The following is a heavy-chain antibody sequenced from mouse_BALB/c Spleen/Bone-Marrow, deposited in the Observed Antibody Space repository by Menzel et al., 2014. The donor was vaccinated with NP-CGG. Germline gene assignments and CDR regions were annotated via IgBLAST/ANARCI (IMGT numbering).Heavy chain of an antibody. CDR2: IDPENGNT. CDR1: GFNITDYY. D-gene: IGHD2-14*01. CDR3: ANRDCGDALDY. J-gene: IGHJ4*01. V-gene: IGHV14-1*02. Sequence: VQLQQSGAELVRPGALVKLSCKASGFNITDYYIHWVKQRPEQGLEWIGWIDPENGNTMSDPKFKGKASITADTSSKTAYLQLSSLTSEDTAVYYCANRDCGDALDYWGQGTSVTVSS.